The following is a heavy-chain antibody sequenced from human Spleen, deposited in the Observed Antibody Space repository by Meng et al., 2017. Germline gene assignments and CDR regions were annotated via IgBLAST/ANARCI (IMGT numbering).Heavy chain of an antibody. CDR3: ARHDYGDYFY. CDR1: GYNFPDYW. Sequence: QGRLVQCGAEGKKPGASVKVSCKPSGYNFPDYWLHWVRRAPGQGLEWMGWISAYNGNTNYAQKLQGRVTMTTDTSTSTAYMELRSLRSDDTAVYYCARHDYGDYFYWGQGTLVTVSS. V-gene: IGHV1-18*04. CDR2: ISAYNGNT. J-gene: IGHJ4*02. D-gene: IGHD4-17*01.